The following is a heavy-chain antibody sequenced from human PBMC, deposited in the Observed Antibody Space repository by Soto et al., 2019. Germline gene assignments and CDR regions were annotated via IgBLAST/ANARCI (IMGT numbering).Heavy chain of an antibody. Sequence: GGSLRLSCAASGFTFSDYYMSWIRQAPGKGLEWVSYISSSGSTIYYADSVKGRFTISRDNAKNSLYLQMNSLRAEDTAVYYCASPYCGGDCDAFDIWGQGTMVTVSS. CDR2: ISSSGSTI. V-gene: IGHV3-11*01. J-gene: IGHJ3*02. CDR3: ASPYCGGDCDAFDI. CDR1: GFTFSDYY. D-gene: IGHD2-21*02.